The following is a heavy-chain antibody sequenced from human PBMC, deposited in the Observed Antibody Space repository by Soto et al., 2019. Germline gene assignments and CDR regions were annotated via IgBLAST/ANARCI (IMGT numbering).Heavy chain of an antibody. V-gene: IGHV1-8*01. CDR2: MNPNSGNT. J-gene: IGHJ4*02. CDR1: GYTFTSYD. D-gene: IGHD2-21*02. Sequence: ASVKVSCKASGYTFTSYDINWVRQATGQGLEWMGWMNPNSGNTGYAQKFQGRVTMTRNTSISTAYMELSSLRAEDTAVYFCARGLAPDVVTARDSWGQGTLVTVSS. CDR3: ARGLAPDVVTARDS.